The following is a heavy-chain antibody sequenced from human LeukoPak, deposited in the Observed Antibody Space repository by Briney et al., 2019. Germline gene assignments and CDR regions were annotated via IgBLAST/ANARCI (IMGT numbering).Heavy chain of an antibody. J-gene: IGHJ3*02. V-gene: IGHV3-11*05. D-gene: IGHD2-15*01. CDR2: FDRGRDGK. Sequence: PGGSLRLSCAGSGFRFSDFYMAWMRQTPEKGLQRVSFFDRGRDGKGHADSVKGRFTISRDTDKNSLSLLMSSLTGEDTAVYYCAREVGSSRAVDIWGQGTMITVSS. CDR1: GFRFSDFY. CDR3: AREVGSSRAVDI.